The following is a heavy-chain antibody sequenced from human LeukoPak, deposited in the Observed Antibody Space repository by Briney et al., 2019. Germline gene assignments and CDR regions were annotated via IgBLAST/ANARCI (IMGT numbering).Heavy chain of an antibody. D-gene: IGHD3-10*01. V-gene: IGHV4-59*01. CDR1: GGFTSRYY. CDR2: IYYSGST. CDR3: ARVRRDYYGSGSNRYFDY. Sequence: SETQSLTCTVSGGFTSRYYWSWIRQPPGKGLECNGFIYYSGSTNYNPSLKSRVTISVDTSKNQFSLKLSSVTAADTAVYYCARVRRDYYGSGSNRYFDYWGQGTLVTVSS. J-gene: IGHJ4*02.